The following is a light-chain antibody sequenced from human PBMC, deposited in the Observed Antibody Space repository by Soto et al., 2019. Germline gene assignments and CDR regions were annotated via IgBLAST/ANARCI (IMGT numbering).Light chain of an antibody. J-gene: IGLJ3*02. V-gene: IGLV1-40*01. CDR3: QSYDSSLSGWV. Sequence: QSVLTQPPSVSGAPGQRVTISCTGSSSNIGAGYDGHWYQQLPGTAPKLLIYGNSNRPSGVPDRISGSKSGTSASLAITGLQAEDEADYYCQSYDSSLSGWVFGGGTKLNVL. CDR1: SSNIGAGYD. CDR2: GNS.